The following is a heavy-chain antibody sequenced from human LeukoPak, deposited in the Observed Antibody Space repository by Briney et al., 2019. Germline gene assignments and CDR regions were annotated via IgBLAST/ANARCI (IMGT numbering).Heavy chain of an antibody. CDR1: GYTFTSYY. V-gene: IGHV1-46*01. CDR2: INPSGGST. CDR3: ARRDYYDNSDDNYHSFEY. D-gene: IGHD3-22*01. J-gene: IGHJ4*02. Sequence: ASVKVSCKASGYTFTSYYMHWVRQAPGQGLEWMGIINPSGGSTSYAQKFQGRVTMTRDMSTSTVYMELSSLRSEDTAVYYCARRDYYDNSDDNYHSFEYWGQGTLVTVSS.